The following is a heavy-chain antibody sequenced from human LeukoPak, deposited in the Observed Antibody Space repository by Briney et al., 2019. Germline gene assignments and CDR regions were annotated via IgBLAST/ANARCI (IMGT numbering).Heavy chain of an antibody. D-gene: IGHD6-6*01. CDR1: GYTFTGYY. Sequence: ASVKVSCKASGYTFTGYYMHWVRQAPGQGLEWMGWINPNSGGTNYAQKFQGRVTMTRDTSISTAYMELSRLRSDDTAVYYCAIFSSIAARNLFDYWGQGTLVTVSS. CDR3: AIFSSIAARNLFDY. J-gene: IGHJ4*02. V-gene: IGHV1-2*02. CDR2: INPNSGGT.